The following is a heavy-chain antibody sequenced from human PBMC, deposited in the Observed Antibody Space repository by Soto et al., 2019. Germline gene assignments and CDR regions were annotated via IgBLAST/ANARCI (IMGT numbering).Heavy chain of an antibody. J-gene: IGHJ6*02. Sequence: QVQLVQSGAEVKKPGSSVKVSCKASGGTFSSYAISWVRQAPGQGLEWMGGIIPIFGTANYAQKFQGRVTITADESTSKDYMELSSLRSEDTAVYYCARDEGSRDVDYYYGMDVWGQGTTVTVSS. CDR1: GGTFSSYA. V-gene: IGHV1-69*12. CDR2: IIPIFGTA. CDR3: ARDEGSRDVDYYYGMDV. D-gene: IGHD3-10*01.